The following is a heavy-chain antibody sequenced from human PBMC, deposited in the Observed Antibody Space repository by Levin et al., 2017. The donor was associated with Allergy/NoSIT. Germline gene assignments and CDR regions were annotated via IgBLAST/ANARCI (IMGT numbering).Heavy chain of an antibody. CDR1: GFTFSSYA. Sequence: PGESLKISCAASGFTFSSYAMHWVRQAPGKGLEWVAVISYDGSNKYYADSVKGRFTISRDNSKNTLYLQMNSLRAEDTAVYYCARADCSGGSCYVFDYWGQGTLVTVSS. V-gene: IGHV3-30-3*01. D-gene: IGHD2-15*01. CDR2: ISYDGSNK. J-gene: IGHJ4*02. CDR3: ARADCSGGSCYVFDY.